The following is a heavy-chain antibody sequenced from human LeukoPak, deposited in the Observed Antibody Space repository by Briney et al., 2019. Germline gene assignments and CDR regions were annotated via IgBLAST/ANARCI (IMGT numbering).Heavy chain of an antibody. Sequence: SVKVSCKASGGTFSSYAISWVRQTPGQGLEWMGRIIPIFGTANYAQKFQGRVTITTDESTSTAYMELSSLRSEDTAVYYCAREPGYSSGWYYFDYWGQGTLVTVSS. J-gene: IGHJ4*02. CDR3: AREPGYSSGWYYFDY. V-gene: IGHV1-69*05. CDR2: IIPIFGTA. D-gene: IGHD6-19*01. CDR1: GGTFSSYA.